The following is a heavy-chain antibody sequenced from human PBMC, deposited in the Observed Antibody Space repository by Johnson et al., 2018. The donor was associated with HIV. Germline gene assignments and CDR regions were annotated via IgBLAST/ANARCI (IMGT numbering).Heavy chain of an antibody. CDR3: ARVPWSLDAFDI. CDR2: ISYDGSNK. D-gene: IGHD2-15*01. Sequence: QVQLVESGGGVVQPGRSLRLSCVVSGFTFSSYTMHWVRQAPGKGLEWVAVISYDGSNKYFADSVKGRFTISRDNSKNTLYLQMSSLRAEDTAVYYCARVPWSLDAFDIWGQGTMVTVSS. V-gene: IGHV3-30*04. J-gene: IGHJ3*02. CDR1: GFTFSSYT.